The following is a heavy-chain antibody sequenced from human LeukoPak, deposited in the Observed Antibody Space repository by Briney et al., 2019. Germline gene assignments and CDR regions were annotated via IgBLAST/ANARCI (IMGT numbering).Heavy chain of an antibody. CDR3: ARDYRIVGAEPYYFDY. CDR1: GFTFSSYS. J-gene: IGHJ4*02. V-gene: IGHV3-48*02. D-gene: IGHD1-26*01. CDR2: ISSSSSTI. Sequence: GGSLRLSCAASGFTFSSYSMNWVRQAPGKGLEWVSYISSSSSTIYYADSVKGRFTISRDNAKNSLYLQVNSLRDEDTAVYYCARDYRIVGAEPYYFDYWGQGTLVTVSS.